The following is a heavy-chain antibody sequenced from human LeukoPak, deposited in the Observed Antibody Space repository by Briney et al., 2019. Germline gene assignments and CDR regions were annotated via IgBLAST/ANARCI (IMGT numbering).Heavy chain of an antibody. CDR1: GFTVSGNY. J-gene: IGHJ4*02. CDR2: IYSDGTT. D-gene: IGHD2-8*02. CDR3: SGYWPPDY. V-gene: IGHV3-53*01. Sequence: PGGSLRLSCAASGFTVSGNYMNWVRQAPGKGLEWVSIIYSDGTTYYADSVKGRLTTSRDNSKNTLYLQMNSLRAEDTAVYYCSGYWPPDYWGQGTLVTVSS.